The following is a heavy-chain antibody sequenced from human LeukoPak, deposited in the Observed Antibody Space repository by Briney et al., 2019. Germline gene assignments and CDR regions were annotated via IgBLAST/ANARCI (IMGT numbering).Heavy chain of an antibody. J-gene: IGHJ3*02. Sequence: ASVKVSCTASGYTFTSYDINWVRQAPGQGLEWMGWMNPNSGNTGYAQKFQGRVTMTRNTSISTAYMELSSLRSEDTAVYYCAREGGVTARDAFDIWGQGTMVTVSS. D-gene: IGHD5-18*01. CDR2: MNPNSGNT. CDR1: GYTFTSYD. V-gene: IGHV1-8*01. CDR3: AREGGVTARDAFDI.